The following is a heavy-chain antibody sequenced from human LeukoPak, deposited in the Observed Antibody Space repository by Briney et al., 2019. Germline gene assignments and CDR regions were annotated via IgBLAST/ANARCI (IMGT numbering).Heavy chain of an antibody. V-gene: IGHV3-23*01. Sequence: GGSLRLSCAASGFTFSNYAMSWVRQAPGKGLEWVSAISGSGGSTYYADSVKGRFTISRDNSKNTLYLQMNSLRAEDTAVYYCAKDKMELPYYFDYWGPGNPGHRLL. D-gene: IGHD1-7*01. CDR3: AKDKMELPYYFDY. CDR2: ISGSGGST. J-gene: IGHJ4*02. CDR1: GFTFSNYA.